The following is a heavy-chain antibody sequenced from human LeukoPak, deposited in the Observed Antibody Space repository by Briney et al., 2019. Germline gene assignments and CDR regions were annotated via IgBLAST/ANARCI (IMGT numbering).Heavy chain of an antibody. Sequence: KSSETLSLTCTASGGSISSSSYYWDWIRPPPGKGLEWIGAIYYSGNTNYNPSLKSRVTISVDTSKNQFSLKLSSVTAADTAVYYCARHRIPAALASAFDYWGQGTLVTVSS. CDR3: ARHRIPAALASAFDY. V-gene: IGHV4-39*01. CDR2: IYYSGNT. CDR1: GGSISSSSYY. J-gene: IGHJ4*02. D-gene: IGHD2-2*01.